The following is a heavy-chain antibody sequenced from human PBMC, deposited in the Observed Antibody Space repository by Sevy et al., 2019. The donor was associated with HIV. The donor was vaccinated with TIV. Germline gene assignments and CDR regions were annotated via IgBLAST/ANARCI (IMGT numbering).Heavy chain of an antibody. Sequence: GGSLRLSCTASGFTFSNYEMNWVRQARGKGLEWVSYITLSGSSTYYADSVKGRFTISRDNAKNSLYLQMNSLRAEDTAVYYCARDRQGITVAGTAIDYWGQGTLVTVSS. D-gene: IGHD6-19*01. V-gene: IGHV3-48*03. CDR3: ARDRQGITVAGTAIDY. CDR2: ITLSGSST. CDR1: GFTFSNYE. J-gene: IGHJ4*02.